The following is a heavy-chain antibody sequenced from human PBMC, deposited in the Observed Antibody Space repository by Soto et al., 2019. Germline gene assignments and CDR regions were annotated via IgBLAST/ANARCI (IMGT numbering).Heavy chain of an antibody. CDR1: GGSFSGYY. J-gene: IGHJ4*02. CDR2: IYYSGST. CDR3: ARNNGWYIDYFDY. Sequence: SETLSLTCAVYGGSFSGYYWSWIRQPPGKGLEWIGYIYYSGSTNYNPSLKSRVTISVDTSKNQFSLRLSSVTAADTAVYYCARNNGWYIDYFDYWGQGALVTVSS. V-gene: IGHV4-59*01. D-gene: IGHD6-19*01.